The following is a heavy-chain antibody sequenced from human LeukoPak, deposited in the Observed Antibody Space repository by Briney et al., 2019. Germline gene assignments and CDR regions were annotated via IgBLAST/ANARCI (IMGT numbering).Heavy chain of an antibody. CDR1: GYALSEFS. Sequence: ALVKVSCKVSGYALSEFSLHWVRQAPGKGLEWMGGFDPEDGEIVYAEKFRGRVTMTEDTSTDTAYMELSSLRSEDTAVYYCARAVLECSGGSCYGVYYYYYMDVWGKGTTVTVSS. CDR2: FDPEDGEI. D-gene: IGHD2-15*01. V-gene: IGHV1-24*01. J-gene: IGHJ6*03. CDR3: ARAVLECSGGSCYGVYYYYYMDV.